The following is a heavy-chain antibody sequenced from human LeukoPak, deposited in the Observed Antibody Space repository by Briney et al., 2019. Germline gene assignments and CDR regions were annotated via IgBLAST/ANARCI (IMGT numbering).Heavy chain of an antibody. CDR2: IYYGGST. V-gene: IGHV4-39*01. J-gene: IGHJ6*03. CDR3: ARVSGQFYFYYYMDV. Sequence: SETLSLTCTVSGGSIRSSSYYWGWIRQPPGKGLEWIGSIYYGGSTYYNPSLKSRVTISLDTSKNQFSLRLSSLTAADTAVYYCARVSGQFYFYYYMDVWGKGTTVTISS. CDR1: GGSIRSSSYY. D-gene: IGHD6-19*01.